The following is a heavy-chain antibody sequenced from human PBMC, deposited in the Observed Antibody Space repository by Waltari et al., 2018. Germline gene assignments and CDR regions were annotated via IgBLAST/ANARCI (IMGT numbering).Heavy chain of an antibody. CDR2: INHSGST. J-gene: IGHJ4*02. D-gene: IGHD1-20*01. Sequence: QVQLQESGPGLVKPSETLSLTCAVSGYSISSGYYWSWIRQPPGKGLEWIGEINHSGSTNYNPSLKSRVTISVDTSKNQFSLKLSSVTAADTAVYYCARRPRYNWNEPYDYWGQGTLVTVSS. V-gene: IGHV4-38-2*01. CDR3: ARRPRYNWNEPYDY. CDR1: GYSISSGYY.